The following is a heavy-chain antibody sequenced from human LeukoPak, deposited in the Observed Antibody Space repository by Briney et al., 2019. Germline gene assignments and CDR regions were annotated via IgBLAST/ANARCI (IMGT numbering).Heavy chain of an antibody. CDR2: IKSDGSST. CDR3: GRYTTTAVSHGMDV. V-gene: IGHV3-74*01. CDR1: GFTFNTYW. J-gene: IGHJ6*04. Sequence: GGSLRLSCAASGFTFNTYWMHWVRQVPGKGLVWVSRIKSDGSSTDYADSVKGRFSISRDNAKNMLFLQMDSLRAEDTAVYYCGRYTTTAVSHGMDVWGKGTTVIVSS. D-gene: IGHD4-17*01.